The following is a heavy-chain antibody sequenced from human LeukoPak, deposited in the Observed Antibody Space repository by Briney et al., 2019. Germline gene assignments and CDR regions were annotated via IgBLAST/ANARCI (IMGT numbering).Heavy chain of an antibody. D-gene: IGHD3-10*01. V-gene: IGHV4-59*01. J-gene: IGHJ3*02. Sequence: SETLSLTCTVSGGSISSYYWSWIRQPPGKGLEWIGYILYSGSTNYNPSLKSRATISVDASKNQFSLKLSSVTAADTAVYYCARSDGYGLVGIWGQGTMVTVSS. CDR1: GGSISSYY. CDR3: ARSDGYGLVGI. CDR2: ILYSGST.